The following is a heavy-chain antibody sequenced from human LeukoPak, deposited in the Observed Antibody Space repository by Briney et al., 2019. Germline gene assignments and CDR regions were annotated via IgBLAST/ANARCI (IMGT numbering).Heavy chain of an antibody. CDR2: ISYDGSNK. V-gene: IGHV3-30*04. Sequence: PGRSLRLSCAASGFTFSSYAMHWVRQAPGEGLEWVAVISYDGSNKYYADSVKGRFTISRDNSKNTLYLQMNSLRAGDTAVYYCARELIVGATNWFDPWGQGTLVTVSS. CDR3: ARELIVGATNWFDP. D-gene: IGHD1-26*01. CDR1: GFTFSSYA. J-gene: IGHJ5*02.